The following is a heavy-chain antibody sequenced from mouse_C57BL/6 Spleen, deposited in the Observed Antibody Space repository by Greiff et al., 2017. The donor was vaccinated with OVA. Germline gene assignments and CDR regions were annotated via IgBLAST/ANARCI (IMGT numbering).Heavy chain of an antibody. Sequence: EVQLVESGGDLVKPGGSLKLSCAASGFTFSSYGMSWVRQTPDKRLEWVATISSGGSYTYYPDSVKGRFTISRDNAKNTLYLQMSSLKSEDTAMYYCARASITTVVAGAMDYWGQGTSVTVSS. CDR2: ISSGGSYT. D-gene: IGHD1-1*01. J-gene: IGHJ4*01. CDR3: ARASITTVVAGAMDY. V-gene: IGHV5-6*01. CDR1: GFTFSSYG.